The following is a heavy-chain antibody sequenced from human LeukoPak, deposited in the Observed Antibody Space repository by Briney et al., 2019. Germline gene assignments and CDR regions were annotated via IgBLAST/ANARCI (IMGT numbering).Heavy chain of an antibody. CDR2: VNPNSGDT. D-gene: IGHD6-13*01. CDR1: GYTFTDYY. CDR3: ALLFSSTYYRFHS. J-gene: IGHJ4*02. Sequence: GASVNVSCKASGYTFTDYYIHWVRQAPGQGLEWMGWVNPNSGDTNHAHKFQGRVTMTSDTSISTAYMDLNRVRSDDTAVYYCALLFSSTYYRFHSWGQGTLVTVSS. V-gene: IGHV1-2*02.